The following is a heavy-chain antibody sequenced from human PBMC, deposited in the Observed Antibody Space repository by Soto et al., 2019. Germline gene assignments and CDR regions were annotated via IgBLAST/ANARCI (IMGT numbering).Heavy chain of an antibody. CDR1: GGSFSGDY. J-gene: IGHJ5*02. CDR3: ARGQQYKWFVP. D-gene: IGHD1-20*01. V-gene: IGHV4-34*01. Sequence: SETLSLTCAVYGGSFSGDYWSWIRQPPGKGLEWIGEINHSGSTNYNPSLKSRVTISVDTSKNQFSLKLSSVTAADTAVYYCARGQQYKWFVPCGQGTLVTVSS. CDR2: INHSGST.